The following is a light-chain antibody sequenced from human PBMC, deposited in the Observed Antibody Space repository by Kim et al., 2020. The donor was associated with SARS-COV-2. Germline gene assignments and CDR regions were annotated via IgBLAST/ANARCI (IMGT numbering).Light chain of an antibody. Sequence: ASVEDRVTISCGARQSIRTDLGWYQQMPERAPKRLVYAAYSLQSGVPSRFSGSGAGTEITLTISSLRPEDIATYNCLQHNSYPLTFGGRTTVDSK. CDR1: QSIRTD. J-gene: IGKJ4*01. V-gene: IGKV1-17*01. CDR2: AAY. CDR3: LQHNSYPLT.